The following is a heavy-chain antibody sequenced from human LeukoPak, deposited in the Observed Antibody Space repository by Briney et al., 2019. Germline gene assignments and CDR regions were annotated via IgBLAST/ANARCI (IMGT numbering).Heavy chain of an antibody. CDR1: GFTFSDYY. V-gene: IGHV3-11*04. CDR3: ARVEDDFGDHYFGMDV. CDR2: ISSSGSTI. J-gene: IGHJ6*02. D-gene: IGHD4-17*01. Sequence: PGGSLRLSCAASGFTFSDYYMSWIRQAPGKGLEWVSYISSSGSTIYYADSVKGRFTISRDNAKNSLYLQMSSLRAEDTAVYYCARVEDDFGDHYFGMDVWGQGTTVTVSS.